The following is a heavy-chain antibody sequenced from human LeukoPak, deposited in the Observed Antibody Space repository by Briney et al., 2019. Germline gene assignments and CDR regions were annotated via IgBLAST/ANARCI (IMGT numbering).Heavy chain of an antibody. CDR1: GFTFSDYY. V-gene: IGHV3-11*04. CDR3: ARSTWEHALDY. CDR2: ISSSGSTI. D-gene: IGHD1/OR15-1a*01. J-gene: IGHJ4*02. Sequence: GGSLRLSCAASGFTFSDYYMSWIRQAPGEGLEWVSYISSSGSTIYYADSVKGRFTISRDNAKNSLYLQMNSLRAEDTAVYYCARSTWEHALDYWGQGTLVTVSS.